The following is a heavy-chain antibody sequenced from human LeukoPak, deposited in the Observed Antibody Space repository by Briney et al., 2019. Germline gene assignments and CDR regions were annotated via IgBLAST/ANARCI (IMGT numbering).Heavy chain of an antibody. V-gene: IGHV3-23*01. Sequence: GGSLRLSCAASGFTFSSYAMSWVRQAPGKGLEWVSAISGSGGSTYYADSVKGRFTISRDNSKNTLYLQMNSLRAEDTAVYYCVGDSSGYFVFDIWGQGTMVTVSS. CDR1: GFTFSSYA. CDR3: VGDSSGYFVFDI. D-gene: IGHD3-22*01. J-gene: IGHJ3*02. CDR2: ISGSGGST.